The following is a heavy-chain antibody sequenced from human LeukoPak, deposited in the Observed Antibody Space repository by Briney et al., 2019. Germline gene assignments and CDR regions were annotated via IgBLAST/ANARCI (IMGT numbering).Heavy chain of an antibody. D-gene: IGHD4-17*01. J-gene: IGHJ4*02. CDR2: IRYDGSNK. V-gene: IGHV3-30*02. CDR1: GFTFSSYG. Sequence: QPGGSLRLSCAAYGFTFSSYGMHWVRQAPGKGLEWVAFIRYDGSNKYYADSVKGRFTISRDNSKNTLYLQMKSLRAEDTAVYYCAKDGDYGQSYYFDYWGQGTLVTVSS. CDR3: AKDGDYGQSYYFDY.